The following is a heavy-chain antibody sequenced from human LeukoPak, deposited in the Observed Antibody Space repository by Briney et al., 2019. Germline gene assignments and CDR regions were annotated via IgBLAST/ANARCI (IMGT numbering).Heavy chain of an antibody. V-gene: IGHV3-23*01. J-gene: IGHJ6*02. CDR2: ISGSGVST. CDR3: AREGIAVAGPVMGGMDV. D-gene: IGHD6-19*01. CDR1: GFTFSSHA. Sequence: GGSLRLSCAASGFTFSSHAMTWVRQAPGKGLEWVSAISGSGVSTYYADSVKGRFTIPRDNAKNSLYLQMNSLRAEDTAVYYCAREGIAVAGPVMGGMDVWGQGTTVTVSS.